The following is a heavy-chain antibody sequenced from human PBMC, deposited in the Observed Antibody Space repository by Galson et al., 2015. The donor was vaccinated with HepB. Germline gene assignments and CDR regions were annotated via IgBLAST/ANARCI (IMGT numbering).Heavy chain of an antibody. CDR3: ARDALADSSSWYLVWFDP. CDR2: VSSSSSTI. J-gene: IGHJ5*02. Sequence: SLRLSCAASTFIFSSYSVNWVRQAPGKGLEWVSYVSSSSSTIYYADSVKGRFTISRDNAKNSLYLQMNSLRDEDTAVYYCARDALADSSSWYLVWFDPWGQGTLVTVSS. CDR1: TFIFSSYS. V-gene: IGHV3-48*02. D-gene: IGHD6-13*01.